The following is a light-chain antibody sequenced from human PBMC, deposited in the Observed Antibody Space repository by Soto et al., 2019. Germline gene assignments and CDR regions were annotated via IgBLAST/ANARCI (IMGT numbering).Light chain of an antibody. Sequence: EIVLTQSPATLSLSPGERATLSCRASESVSSYLGWYQQKPGQAPRLLIYDASNRATGIPARCSGSGSGTDFALTISSLAPEDFAVYYCQQRSKWPITFGKGTRLEIK. CDR3: QQRSKWPIT. CDR2: DAS. V-gene: IGKV3-11*01. J-gene: IGKJ5*01. CDR1: ESVSSY.